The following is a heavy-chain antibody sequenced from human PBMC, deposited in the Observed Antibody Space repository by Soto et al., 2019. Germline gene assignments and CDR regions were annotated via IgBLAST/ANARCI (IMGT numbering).Heavy chain of an antibody. J-gene: IGHJ4*02. CDR3: AILVYDTRLNYMYFDF. CDR2: IYYSGST. Sequence: SETLSLTCTVSGGSVSSGSYYWSWIRQPPGKGLEWIGYIYYSGSTNYNPSLKRRVAISVDTSKNQFSLKLTSVTAADTAIYFCAILVYDTRLNYMYFDFWGQGALVTVSS. CDR1: GGSVSSGSYY. D-gene: IGHD3-10*01. V-gene: IGHV4-61*01.